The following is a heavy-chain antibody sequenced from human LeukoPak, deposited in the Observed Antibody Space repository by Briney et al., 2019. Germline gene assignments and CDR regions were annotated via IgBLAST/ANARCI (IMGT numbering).Heavy chain of an antibody. V-gene: IGHV1-2*02. CDR2: VNPNSGGT. J-gene: IGHJ4*02. Sequence: ASVKVSCKASGYTFTGYYMHWVRQAPGQGLEWMGWVNPNSGGTNYAQKFQGRVTMTRDTSISTAYMELSRLRSDDTAVYYCARSIAAAGRRVDYWGQGTLVTVSS. CDR1: GYTFTGYY. D-gene: IGHD6-13*01. CDR3: ARSIAAAGRRVDY.